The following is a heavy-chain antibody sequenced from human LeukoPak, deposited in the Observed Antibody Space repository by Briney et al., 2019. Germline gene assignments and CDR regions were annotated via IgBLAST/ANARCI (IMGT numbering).Heavy chain of an antibody. CDR2: IYYTGSV. CDR3: ARVPPVGATSFYYYYGMDV. J-gene: IGHJ6*02. Sequence: PSQTLSLTCTISGASISTGGFYWTWIRQPPGEGLEWIGYIYYTGSVDRNASLKSRLTISLDTSKNRFSLKLSSVTAADTAVFYCARVPPVGATSFYYYYGMDVWGQGTTVTVSS. D-gene: IGHD1-26*01. V-gene: IGHV4-31*03. CDR1: GASISTGGFY.